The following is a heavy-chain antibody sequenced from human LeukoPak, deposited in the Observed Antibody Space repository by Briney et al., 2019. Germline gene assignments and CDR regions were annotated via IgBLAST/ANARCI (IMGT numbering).Heavy chain of an antibody. CDR3: ARAIYSRAWYASDI. J-gene: IGHJ3*02. CDR2: IFYTGSN. V-gene: IGHV4-59*01. Sequence: SETLSLTCSVSGGSISSSYGSWIRQAPGKGPEWIGYIFYTGSNDYSPSLKSRVTISVDTSKNQFSLRVNSVTAADTAVYYCARAIYSRAWYASDIWGQGTVVTVSA. CDR1: GGSISSSY. D-gene: IGHD6-19*01.